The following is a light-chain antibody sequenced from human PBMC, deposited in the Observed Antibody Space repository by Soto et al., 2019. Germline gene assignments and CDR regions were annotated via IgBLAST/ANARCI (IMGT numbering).Light chain of an antibody. CDR3: SSYACNNIGV. J-gene: IGLJ3*02. CDR2: EVS. V-gene: IGLV2-8*01. CDR1: SSDVGGYNY. Sequence: QSALTQPPAASGSPGQSVAISCTGTSSDVGGYNYVSWYQQHPGKAPKVMIYEVSKRPSGVPDRFSGSKSGNTASLTVSGLQAEDGAGYYCSSYACNNIGVLGGGTKRPVL.